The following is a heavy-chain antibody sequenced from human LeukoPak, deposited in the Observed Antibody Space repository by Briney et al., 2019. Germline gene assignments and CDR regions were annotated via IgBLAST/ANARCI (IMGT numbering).Heavy chain of an antibody. Sequence: GGSLRLSCAATGFTFSSYGMHWVRQAPGKGLEWVAFIQFDGNNKYYADSVKGRFTISRDNSKNTVYLQMNSLRADDTAVYYCARDLSWGAFIWGQGTMVTVSS. V-gene: IGHV3-30*02. D-gene: IGHD3-16*01. J-gene: IGHJ3*02. CDR2: IQFDGNNK. CDR3: ARDLSWGAFI. CDR1: GFTFSSYG.